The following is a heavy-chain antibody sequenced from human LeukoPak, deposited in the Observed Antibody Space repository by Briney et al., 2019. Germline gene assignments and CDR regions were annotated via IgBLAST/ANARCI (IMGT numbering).Heavy chain of an antibody. Sequence: HSQTLSLTCAISGDSVSGNNGAWNWIRQSPSRGLEWLGRTYYRSKWYNDYAESLISRITISPVTSKNQFSLQLYSVTPEDTAVYYCARDVGTTGWHTFDYWGQGTLVTVSS. CDR2: TYYRSKWYN. CDR3: ARDVGTTGWHTFDY. D-gene: IGHD3-9*01. V-gene: IGHV6-1*01. J-gene: IGHJ4*02. CDR1: GDSVSGNNGA.